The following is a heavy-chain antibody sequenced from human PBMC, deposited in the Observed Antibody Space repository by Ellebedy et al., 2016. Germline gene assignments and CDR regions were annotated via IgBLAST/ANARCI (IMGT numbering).Heavy chain of an antibody. J-gene: IGHJ3*02. CDR3: ASQGASRDAFDI. Sequence: ASVKVSCKASGYTFTSYYMHWVRQAPGQGLEWMGIINPSGGSTSYAQKLQGRVTMTRDTSTSTVYMELSSLRSEDTAVYYCASQGASRDAFDIWGQGTMVTVSS. V-gene: IGHV1-46*04. CDR2: INPSGGST. CDR1: GYTFTSYY.